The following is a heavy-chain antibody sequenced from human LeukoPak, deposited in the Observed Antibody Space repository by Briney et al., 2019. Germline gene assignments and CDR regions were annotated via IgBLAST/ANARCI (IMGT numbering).Heavy chain of an antibody. J-gene: IGHJ4*02. CDR2: ISAYNGNT. CDR3: ARDEDTPMAPGDY. Sequence: ASVKVSCEASGYTFINYGISWVRQAPGQGLEWMGWISAYNGNTNYAQKFQGRVTMTTDTSTSTAYMDLRSLRSDDTAVYYCARDEDTPMAPGDYWGQGILVTVSS. V-gene: IGHV1-18*01. D-gene: IGHD5-18*01. CDR1: GYTFINYG.